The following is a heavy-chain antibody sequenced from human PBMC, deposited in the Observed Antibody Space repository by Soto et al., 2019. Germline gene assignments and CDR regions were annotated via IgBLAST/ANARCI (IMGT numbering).Heavy chain of an antibody. Sequence: PGGSLRLSCAASGFTFSGYWMSWVRQAPGKGLEWVANIKQDGSEKYYVDSVKGRFTISRDNAKNSLYLQMNSLRAEDTAVYYCAINWNPTYFDYWGQGTLVTVSS. CDR3: AINWNPTYFDY. J-gene: IGHJ4*02. V-gene: IGHV3-7*01. CDR2: IKQDGSEK. D-gene: IGHD1-1*01. CDR1: GFTFSGYW.